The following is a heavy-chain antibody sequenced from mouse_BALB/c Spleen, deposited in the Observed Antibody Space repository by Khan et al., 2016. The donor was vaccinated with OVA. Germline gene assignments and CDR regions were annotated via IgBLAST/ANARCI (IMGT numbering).Heavy chain of an antibody. CDR1: GYTFPTYW. J-gene: IGHJ3*01. Sequence: VQLQQSGAELAKPGASVKMSCKASGYTFPTYWMHWIKQRPGQGLEWIGYIDPNTDYTEYNQKFKDKATLTTDKSSRTAYMQLSSLTSDDSAVYYCARRGLYCIFAYWGQGTLVTVSA. V-gene: IGHV1-7*01. CDR3: ARRGLYCIFAY. D-gene: IGHD2-12*01. CDR2: IDPNTDYT.